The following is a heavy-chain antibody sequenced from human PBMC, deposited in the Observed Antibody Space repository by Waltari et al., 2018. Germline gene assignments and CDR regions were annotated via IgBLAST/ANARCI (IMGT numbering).Heavy chain of an antibody. Sequence: DVQLVESGGGLVKPGGSLRLSCSASGLSFTDAWMNWVRQAPGRVQEWIGRNKDKADCGTIDYAAPVKGRFTISRDDSKNMTYLQMNSLKPDDTGVYFGLYDPSVWGQGTLVTVSS. V-gene: IGHV3-15*07. CDR3: LYDPSV. J-gene: IGHJ4*02. CDR2: NKDKADCGTI. D-gene: IGHD5-12*01. CDR1: GLSFTDAW.